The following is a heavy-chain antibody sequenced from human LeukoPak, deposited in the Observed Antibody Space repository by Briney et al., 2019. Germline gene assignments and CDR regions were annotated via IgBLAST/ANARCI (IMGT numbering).Heavy chain of an antibody. Sequence: PSETLSLTCAVYGGSFSGYYWSWIRQPPGKGLEWIGEINHSGSTNYNPSLKSRVTISVDTSKNQFSLKLSSVTAADTAVYYCARQSGIAAAGTRAVNFDYWGQGTLVTVSS. D-gene: IGHD6-13*01. V-gene: IGHV4-34*01. CDR2: INHSGST. CDR1: GGSFSGYY. CDR3: ARQSGIAAAGTRAVNFDY. J-gene: IGHJ4*02.